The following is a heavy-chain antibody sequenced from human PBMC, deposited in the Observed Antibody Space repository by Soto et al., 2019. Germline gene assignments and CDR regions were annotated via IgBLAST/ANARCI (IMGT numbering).Heavy chain of an antibody. Sequence: EVQLLESGGGLVQPGGSLRLSCAASGFAFRSYWMHWVRQVRGKGLVWVSRINNDETTTNYADSVKGRFTISRDTAENTLYLQMNSRRVEDKAVYYCASGVVGGVIVHCGQGTLVIVSS. CDR2: INNDETTT. CDR1: GFAFRSYW. D-gene: IGHD3-16*01. J-gene: IGHJ5*02. CDR3: ASGVVGGVIVH. V-gene: IGHV3-74*01.